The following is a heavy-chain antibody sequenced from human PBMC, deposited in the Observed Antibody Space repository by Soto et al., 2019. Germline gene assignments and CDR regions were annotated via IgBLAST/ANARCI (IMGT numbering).Heavy chain of an antibody. V-gene: IGHV3-48*01. CDR3: ASDVITIFGVVPH. CDR2: ISSSSSTI. CDR1: GLTFSSYS. J-gene: IGHJ4*02. Sequence: PGGSLRLSCAASGLTFSSYSMNWVRQAPGKGLEWVSYISSSSSTIYYADSVKGRFTISRDNAKNSLYLQMNSLRAEDTAVYYCASDVITIFGVVPHWGQGTLVTVSS. D-gene: IGHD3-3*01.